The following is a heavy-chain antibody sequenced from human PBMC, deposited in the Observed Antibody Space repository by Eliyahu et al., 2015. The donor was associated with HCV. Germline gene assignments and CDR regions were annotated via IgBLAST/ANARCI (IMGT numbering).Heavy chain of an antibody. J-gene: IGHJ4*02. D-gene: IGHD4-17*01. CDR3: AREWAVMTTVTTTEGGFDY. V-gene: IGHV4-39*02. CDR2: IYYSGST. Sequence: QLQLQESGPGLVKPSETLSLTCTVSGGSISSSSYYWGWIRQPPGKGLEWIGSIYYSGSTYYNPSLKSRVTISVDTPKNQFSLKLSSVTAADTAVYYCAREWAVMTTVTTTEGGFDYWGQGTLVTVSS. CDR1: GGSISSSSYY.